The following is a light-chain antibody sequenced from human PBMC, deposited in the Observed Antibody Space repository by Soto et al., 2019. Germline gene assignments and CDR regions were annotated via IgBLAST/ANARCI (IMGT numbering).Light chain of an antibody. J-gene: IGLJ2*01. CDR2: DVS. CDR3: NSYTSSGILV. Sequence: QSVLTQPASVSGSPGQSITISCTGTSSDVAAYNYVSWYQQHPGKAPKLMIYDVSYRPSGVSNRFSGSKSGNTASLTISGLQAEDEADYYCNSYTSSGILVFGGGTKLTVL. V-gene: IGLV2-14*01. CDR1: SSDVAAYNY.